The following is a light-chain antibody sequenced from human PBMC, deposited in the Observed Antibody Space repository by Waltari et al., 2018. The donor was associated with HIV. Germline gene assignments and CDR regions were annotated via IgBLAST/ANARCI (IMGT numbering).Light chain of an antibody. J-gene: IGLJ3*02. CDR1: SSNLGSML. CDR3: AAWDDSMSAVV. Sequence: QSVLTQPPSASGTPGQRVTIPCSGRSSNLGSMLVYWFQKIPGTAPKLLVYRNNLRPSGGPDRVSGSKSGTSASLAISGVRAEDEADYYCAAWDDSMSAVVFGGGTKLTVL. V-gene: IGLV1-47*01. CDR2: RNN.